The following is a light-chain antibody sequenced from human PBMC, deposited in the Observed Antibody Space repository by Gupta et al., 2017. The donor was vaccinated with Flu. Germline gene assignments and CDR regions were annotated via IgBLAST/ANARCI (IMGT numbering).Light chain of an antibody. J-gene: IGLJ3*02. CDR3: YSAADTNRV. CDR1: ILAKKKY. Sequence: SYELTQPSSVSVSPGQTARITCSGDILAKKKYAQWFQQKPGQAPMLLIYKDSERPSGIPERFSGSSSGTTVTLTISGAQVEDEADYYCYSAADTNRVFGGGTKLTVL. V-gene: IGLV3-27*01. CDR2: KDS.